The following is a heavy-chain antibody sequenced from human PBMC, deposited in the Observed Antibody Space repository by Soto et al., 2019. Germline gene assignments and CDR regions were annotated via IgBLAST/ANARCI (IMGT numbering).Heavy chain of an antibody. CDR3: AKGRGGSGSLTPRVDF. CDR2: ISGGGDTT. D-gene: IGHD3-10*01. V-gene: IGHV3-23*01. CDR1: GFTFNNYA. Sequence: EVQLLESGGGLVQPGGSLRLSCAASGFTFNNYAMTWVRQAPGKGLEWVSAISGGGDTTSYADSVKGRFTVSRDVSKNTLYLQMSRLRAVDTALYYCAKGRGGSGSLTPRVDFWGQGTLVTVSS. J-gene: IGHJ4*02.